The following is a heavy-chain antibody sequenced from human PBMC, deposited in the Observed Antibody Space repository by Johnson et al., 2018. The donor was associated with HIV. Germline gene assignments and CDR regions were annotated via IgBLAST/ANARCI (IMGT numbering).Heavy chain of an antibody. CDR3: ARRTVTALFDI. J-gene: IGHJ3*02. Sequence: QVQLVESGGGLVKPGGSLRLSCAASGFIFSDYYMSWIRQAPERGLEWVSYISSGGGTIYYADSVKGRFTISRDNAKNSLYLQMNSLRAEDTAVYYCARRTVTALFDIWGQGTLVTVSS. D-gene: IGHD4-17*01. CDR2: ISSGGGTI. V-gene: IGHV3-11*04. CDR1: GFIFSDYY.